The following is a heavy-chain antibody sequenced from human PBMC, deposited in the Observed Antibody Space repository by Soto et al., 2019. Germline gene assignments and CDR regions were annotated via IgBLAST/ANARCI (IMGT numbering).Heavy chain of an antibody. Sequence: QARLVQSGAEVKRPGASVSVPCKASGYTFTLSYIHWVRQAPGQGLEWMGVVNPSGGTTHSAQKFQGRITMTTDTSTTTVYMDLSSLTSDDTAVYYCARAPFGELSYLRHGVDVWGQGTSVTVSS. CDR1: GYTFTLSY. V-gene: IGHV1-46*01. D-gene: IGHD3-10*01. CDR3: ARAPFGELSYLRHGVDV. J-gene: IGHJ6*02. CDR2: VNPSGGTT.